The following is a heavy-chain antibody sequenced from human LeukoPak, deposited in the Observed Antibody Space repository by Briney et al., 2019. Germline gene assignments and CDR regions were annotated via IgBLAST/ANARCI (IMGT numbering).Heavy chain of an antibody. J-gene: IGHJ4*02. Sequence: GGSLRLSCAASGFTFSSHWMSWVRQAPGKGLEWVASIKQDGGEKYYVDSVKGRFTISRDNAKNSLYLQMNSLRAEDTAVYYCAAYYYDSSGYESAFDYWGQGTLVTVSS. D-gene: IGHD3-22*01. V-gene: IGHV3-7*01. CDR1: GFTFSSHW. CDR2: IKQDGGEK. CDR3: AAYYYDSSGYESAFDY.